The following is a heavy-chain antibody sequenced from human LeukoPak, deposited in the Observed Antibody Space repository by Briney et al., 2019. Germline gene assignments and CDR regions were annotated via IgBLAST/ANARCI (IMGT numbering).Heavy chain of an antibody. V-gene: IGHV4-59*01. D-gene: IGHD2-2*01. CDR2: IYYSGST. CDR1: GGSISSYY. CDR3: ATYCSSTSCYGSFGY. J-gene: IGHJ4*02. Sequence: SETLSLTCTVSGGSISSYYWSWIRQPPGKGLEWIGYIYYSGSTNYNPSLKSRVTISVDTSKNQFSLKLSSVTAADTAVYYCATYCSSTSCYGSFGYWGQGTLVTVSS.